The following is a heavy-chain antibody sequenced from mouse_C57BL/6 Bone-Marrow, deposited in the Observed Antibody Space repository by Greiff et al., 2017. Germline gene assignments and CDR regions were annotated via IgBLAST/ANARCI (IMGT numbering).Heavy chain of an antibody. CDR2: ISSGGSYT. CDR3: ARGPTVEKAY. D-gene: IGHD1-1*01. J-gene: IGHJ3*01. Sequence: EVNVVESGGDLVKPGGSLKLSCAASGFTFSSYGMSWVRQTPDKRLEWVATISSGGSYTYYPASVKGRFTISRDNAKNTLYLQMSSLKSEDTAMYYCARGPTVEKAYWGQGTLVTVSA. CDR1: GFTFSSYG. V-gene: IGHV5-6*01.